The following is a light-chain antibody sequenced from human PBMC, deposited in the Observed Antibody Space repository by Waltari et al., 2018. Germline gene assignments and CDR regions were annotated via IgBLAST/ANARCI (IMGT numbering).Light chain of an antibody. J-gene: IGKJ4*01. V-gene: IGKV3-15*01. CDR3: LQYNNWPPLT. Sequence: IVMTQSPATLSVSPGERATLSCRASQSVSSNLAWFQQKPGQAPRLLIYGASTRATGIPARFSGSGSGTEFTLTIGSLQSEDFAVYYCLQYNNWPPLTFGGGTKVEIK. CDR2: GAS. CDR1: QSVSSN.